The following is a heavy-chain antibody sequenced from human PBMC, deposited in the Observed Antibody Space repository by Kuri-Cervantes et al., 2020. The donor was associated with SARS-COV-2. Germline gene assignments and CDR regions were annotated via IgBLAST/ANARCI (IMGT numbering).Heavy chain of an antibody. V-gene: IGHV4-39*01. J-gene: IGHJ3*02. D-gene: IGHD3-3*01. Sequence: ESLKISCTVSGGSISSSSYFWGWIRQAPGKGLEWIGIIYYSGSTYYNPSLKRRVTISVDTSKNQFSLKLSSVTAADTAVYYCARRRITYYDFWSAPLGGAFDIWGQGTMVTVSS. CDR2: IYYSGST. CDR1: GGSISSSSYF. CDR3: ARRRITYYDFWSAPLGGAFDI.